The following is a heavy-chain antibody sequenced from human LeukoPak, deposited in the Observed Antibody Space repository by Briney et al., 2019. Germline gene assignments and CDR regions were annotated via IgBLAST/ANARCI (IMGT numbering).Heavy chain of an antibody. CDR1: GFSIRTSGAG. D-gene: IGHD1-14*01. J-gene: IGHJ3*02. Sequence: SGPTLVKPTQTLTLTCTFSGFSIRTSGAGVDGIGQPPGKALKWLVLIYWDDDKRYSPSLKSRLTITKDTSKNQVVLTMTNMDPVDTATYYCTHRLSGENAFDIWGQGTMVTVSS. V-gene: IGHV2-5*02. CDR3: THRLSGENAFDI. CDR2: IYWDDDK.